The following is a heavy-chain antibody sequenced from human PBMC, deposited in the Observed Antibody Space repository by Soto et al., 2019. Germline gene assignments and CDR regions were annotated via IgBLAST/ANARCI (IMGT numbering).Heavy chain of an antibody. CDR2: IHPADSDT. J-gene: IGHJ4*02. CDR3: ARHFVVGAASWFYFDY. CDR1: GYIFTSYW. V-gene: IGHV5-51*01. D-gene: IGHD2-2*01. Sequence: GEALKISCKGSGYIFTSYWIGWVRQMPWKGLEWMGIIHPADSDTRYSPSFQGQVTISADKSISTAYLQWSSLKTSDTAMYYCARHFVVGAASWFYFDYWGQGTVVTVS.